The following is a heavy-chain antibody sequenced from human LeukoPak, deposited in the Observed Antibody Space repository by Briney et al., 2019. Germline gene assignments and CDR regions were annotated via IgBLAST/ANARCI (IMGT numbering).Heavy chain of an antibody. CDR3: ARGRRTTIFGVVKGGPNWFDP. CDR1: GGSFSGYY. CDR2: INHSGST. J-gene: IGHJ5*02. V-gene: IGHV4-34*01. Sequence: SETLSLTCAVYGGSFSGYYWSWIRQPPGKGLEWIGEINHSGSTNYNPSLKSRVTISVDTSKNQFSLKLSSVTAADTAVYYCARGRRTTIFGVVKGGPNWFDPWGQGTLVTVSS. D-gene: IGHD3-3*01.